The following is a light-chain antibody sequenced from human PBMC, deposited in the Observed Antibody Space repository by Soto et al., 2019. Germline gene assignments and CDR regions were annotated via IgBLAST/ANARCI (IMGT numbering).Light chain of an antibody. Sequence: QSVLTQPASVSGSPGQSITISCTRTSSDVGSYNFVSWYQQHPGEVPKVMIYEVGKRPSGVSDRFSGSKSGNTAPLTISGLQAEDEADYYCCADAGRSTYVFGTGTKVTVL. CDR3: CADAGRSTYV. CDR1: SSDVGSYNF. V-gene: IGLV2-23*02. J-gene: IGLJ1*01. CDR2: EVG.